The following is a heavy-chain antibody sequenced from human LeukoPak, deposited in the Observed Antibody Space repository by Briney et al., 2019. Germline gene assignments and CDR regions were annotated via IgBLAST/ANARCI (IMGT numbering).Heavy chain of an antibody. CDR1: GFTFSSYS. V-gene: IGHV3-48*01. D-gene: IGHD3-22*01. CDR3: AGAIVVKGAFDI. CDR2: ISSSSTI. Sequence: GGSLRLSCAASGFTFSSYSMNWVRQAPGKGLEWVSYISSSSTIYYADSVKGRFTISRDNSKNTLYLQMNSLRAEDTAVYYCAGAIVVKGAFDIWGQGTMVTVSS. J-gene: IGHJ3*02.